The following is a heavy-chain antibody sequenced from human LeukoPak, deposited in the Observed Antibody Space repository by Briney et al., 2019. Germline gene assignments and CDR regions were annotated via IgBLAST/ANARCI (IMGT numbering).Heavy chain of an antibody. CDR1: GATFSSYA. D-gene: IGHD3-10*01. Sequence: ASVKLSCKASGATFSSYAISWVRQAPGQGLEWRGWISAYNGNTDYAQKIQGRVTMTTDTSKTSAYMELRSLSSDATADNYCEKEAYYYGSGSYYNVNWGQGTLGTVSS. J-gene: IGHJ1*01. V-gene: IGHV1-18*01. CDR3: EKEAYYYGSGSYYNVN. CDR2: ISAYNGNT.